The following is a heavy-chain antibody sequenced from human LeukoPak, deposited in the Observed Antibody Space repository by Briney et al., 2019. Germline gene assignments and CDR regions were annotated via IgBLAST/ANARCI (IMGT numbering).Heavy chain of an antibody. CDR3: ARDRDYGAPDY. V-gene: IGHV3-74*01. CDR1: GFTFSTYW. CDR2: INGDGTSTST. D-gene: IGHD4-17*01. J-gene: IGHJ4*02. Sequence: PGGSLRLSCAASGFTFSTYWMHWVRQAPGKGLVWVSRINGDGTSTSTSYADSVKGRFTISRDNAKNTLYLHMNTLRAEDTAVYYCARDRDYGAPDYWGQGTLVTVS.